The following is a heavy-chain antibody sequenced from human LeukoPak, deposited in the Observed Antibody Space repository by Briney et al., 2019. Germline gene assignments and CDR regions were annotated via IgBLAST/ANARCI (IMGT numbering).Heavy chain of an antibody. CDR2: ISGSDGST. D-gene: IGHD2-8*02. V-gene: IGHV3-23*01. J-gene: IGHJ6*02. CDR1: GFTFSTYA. Sequence: PGGSLRLSCAASGFTFSTYAMSWVRQAPGKGLQWVSAISGSDGSTFYADSVKGRFYISRDNSKNTLFLHMNSLRAEDMALYYCATASYSTGPYYYGMDVWGHGTTVTVSS. CDR3: ATASYSTGPYYYGMDV.